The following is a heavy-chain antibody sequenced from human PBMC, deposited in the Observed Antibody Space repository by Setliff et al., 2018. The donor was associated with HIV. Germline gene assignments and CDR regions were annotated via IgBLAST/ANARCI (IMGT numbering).Heavy chain of an antibody. J-gene: IGHJ4*02. Sequence: SETLSLTCAVYGGSFTSYYWTWIRQAPGKDLEWIGEINHNGGTNYTPSLNSRFIISVDTSKNQFSLKLSSVTAADTAVYYCARDLAGGEGDYYDSSGYSFYFDYWGQGTLVTVSS. D-gene: IGHD3-22*01. CDR1: GGSFTSYY. CDR3: ARDLAGGEGDYYDSSGYSFYFDY. CDR2: INHNGGT. V-gene: IGHV4-34*01.